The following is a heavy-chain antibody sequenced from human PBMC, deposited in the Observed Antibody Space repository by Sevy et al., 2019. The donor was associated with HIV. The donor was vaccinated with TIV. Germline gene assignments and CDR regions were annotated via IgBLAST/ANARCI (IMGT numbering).Heavy chain of an antibody. CDR2: IIPIYGTP. CDR3: ARSGVDSSGYYPEE. CDR1: GGTFSRFG. D-gene: IGHD3-22*01. Sequence: ASVKVSCKSSGGTFSRFGFSWVRQAPGQGLECMGGIIPIYGTPNYAQKFQGRDTFTADEFTSTVYMELTSLRSEDTAVYYCARSGVDSSGYYPEEWGQGTLVTVSS. J-gene: IGHJ4*02. V-gene: IGHV1-69*13.